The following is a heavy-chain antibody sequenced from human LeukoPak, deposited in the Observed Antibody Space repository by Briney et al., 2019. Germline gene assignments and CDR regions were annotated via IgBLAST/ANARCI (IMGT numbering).Heavy chain of an antibody. CDR3: ARDYKYAFDN. V-gene: IGHV3-48*01. Sequence: GGSLRLSCAASGFTFSDYSMNWVRQAPGKGLEWISYVGIDSGNTNYADSVKGRFTISGDKAKNSLYLQMNSLRVEDTAVYYCARDYKYAFDNWGQGTLVTVSS. D-gene: IGHD5-24*01. J-gene: IGHJ4*02. CDR1: GFTFSDYS. CDR2: VGIDSGNT.